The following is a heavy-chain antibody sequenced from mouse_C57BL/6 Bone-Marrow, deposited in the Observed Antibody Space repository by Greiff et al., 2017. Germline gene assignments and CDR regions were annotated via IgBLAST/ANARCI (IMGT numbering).Heavy chain of an antibody. V-gene: IGHV10-1*01. CDR3: VRQGGTY. Sequence: EVQRVESGGGLVQPKGSLKLSCAASGFSFNTYAMNWVRQAPGQGLEWVARIRSKSNNYATYYADSVKDRFTISRDDSESMLYLQMNSLKTEDTAMYYCVRQGGTYWGQGTLVTVSA. CDR2: IRSKSNNYAT. CDR1: GFSFNTYA. J-gene: IGHJ3*01.